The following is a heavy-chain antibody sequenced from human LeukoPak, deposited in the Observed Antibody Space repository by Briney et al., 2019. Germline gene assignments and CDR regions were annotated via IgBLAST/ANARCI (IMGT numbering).Heavy chain of an antibody. V-gene: IGHV4-39*01. CDR3: ARVYTQGVPSP. Sequence: SETLSLTCTVSGGSIRSSDYYWGWIRQPPGKGLEWIASIYYSGTTHYNPSHQSRVTMSVDTSKNQFSLRLSSVTTADTAVYYCARVYTQGVPSPWGQGILVTVSS. CDR1: GGSIRSSDYY. CDR2: IYYSGTT. J-gene: IGHJ5*02. D-gene: IGHD1-14*01.